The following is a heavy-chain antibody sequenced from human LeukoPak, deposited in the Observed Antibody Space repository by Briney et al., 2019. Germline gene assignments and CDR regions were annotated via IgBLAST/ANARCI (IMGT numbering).Heavy chain of an antibody. D-gene: IGHD6-13*01. CDR2: INHSGST. J-gene: IGHJ6*02. CDR1: GGSFSGYY. Sequence: SETLSLTCAVYGGSFSGYYWSWIRQPPGKGLEWIGEINHSGSTNYNPSLKSRVTISVDTSKNQFSLKLSSVTAADTAVYYCARGGPHIAAAGPNYHYYYGMDVWGQGTTVTVSS. V-gene: IGHV4-34*01. CDR3: ARGGPHIAAAGPNYHYYYGMDV.